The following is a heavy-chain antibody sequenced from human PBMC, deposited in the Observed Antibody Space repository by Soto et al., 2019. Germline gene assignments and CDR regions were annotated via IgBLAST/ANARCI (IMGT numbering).Heavy chain of an antibody. CDR1: GFTFSDYY. J-gene: IGHJ3*02. V-gene: IGHV3-11*01. CDR3: ARVTGDSSGFDAFDI. CDR2: VSSSGSTI. D-gene: IGHD6-19*01. Sequence: LRLSCAASGFTFSDYYMSWIRQAPGKGLEWVSYVSSSGSTIYYADSVKGRFTISRDNAKNSLYLQMNSLRAEDTAVYYCARVTGDSSGFDAFDIWGQGTMVTVSS.